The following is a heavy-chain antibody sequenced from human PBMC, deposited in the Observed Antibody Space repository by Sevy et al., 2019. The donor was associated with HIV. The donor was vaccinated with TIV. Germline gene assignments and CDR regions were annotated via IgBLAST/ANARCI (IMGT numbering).Heavy chain of an antibody. D-gene: IGHD3-22*01. Sequence: ASVKVSCKASGYTFTSYDISWVRQAPGQGLEWMGRISAYIGNTYYAQKLQGRVTMTTDTSTSTAYMELRSLRSDDTDVYYCARDLGGYSDSSGYYPIDYWGQGTLVTVSS. CDR1: GYTFTSYD. CDR3: ARDLGGYSDSSGYYPIDY. J-gene: IGHJ4*02. CDR2: ISAYIGNT. V-gene: IGHV1-18*01.